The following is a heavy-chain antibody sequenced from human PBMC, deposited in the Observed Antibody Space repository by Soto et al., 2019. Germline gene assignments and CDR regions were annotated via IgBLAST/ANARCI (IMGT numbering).Heavy chain of an antibody. V-gene: IGHV3-33*01. D-gene: IGHD3-10*01. J-gene: IGHJ6*02. CDR2: IWYDGSNK. CDR1: GFTFSSYA. Sequence: QVQLVESGGGVVQPGRSLRLSCAASGFTFSSYAMHWVRQAPGKGLEWVAVIWYDGSNKYYADSVKGRFTISRDNSKNTRYLQMNSLRAEDTAVYYCARDTARAMVRIYYGMDVWGQGTTVTVSS. CDR3: ARDTARAMVRIYYGMDV.